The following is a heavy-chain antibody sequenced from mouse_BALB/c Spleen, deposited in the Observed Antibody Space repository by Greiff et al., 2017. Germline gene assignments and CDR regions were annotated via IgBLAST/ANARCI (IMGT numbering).Heavy chain of an antibody. Sequence: QVQLQQSGAELVRPGASVTLSCKASGYTFTDYEMHWVKQTPVHGLEWIGAIDPETGGTAYNQKFKGKATLTADKSSSTAYMELRSLTSEDSAVYYCTRGYDYDGLFYWGQGTTLTVSS. CDR2: IDPETGGT. CDR1: GYTFTDYE. D-gene: IGHD2-4*01. CDR3: TRGYDYDGLFY. J-gene: IGHJ2*01. V-gene: IGHV1-15*01.